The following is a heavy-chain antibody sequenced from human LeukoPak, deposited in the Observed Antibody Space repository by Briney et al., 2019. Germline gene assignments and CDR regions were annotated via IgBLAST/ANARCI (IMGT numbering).Heavy chain of an antibody. CDR1: GYSFTSYW. CDR3: ARQAHIVATIEEDAFDI. J-gene: IGHJ3*02. CDR2: IYPGDSDT. D-gene: IGHD5-12*01. Sequence: GESLKISCKGSGYSFTSYWIGWVRQMPGKGLEWMGIIYPGDSDTRYSPSFQGQVTISADKSISTAYLQWSSLKASDTAMYYCARQAHIVATIEEDAFDIWGQGTMVTVSS. V-gene: IGHV5-51*01.